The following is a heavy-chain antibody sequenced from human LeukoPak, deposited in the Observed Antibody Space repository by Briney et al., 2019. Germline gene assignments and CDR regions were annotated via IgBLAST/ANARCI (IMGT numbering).Heavy chain of an antibody. V-gene: IGHV1-8*03. CDR3: ARVAGSIDY. CDR2: MNPNSGYT. CDR1: GYTFTSYD. J-gene: IGHJ4*02. Sequence: ASVKVSCKASGYTFTSYDINWVRQAPGQGLEWMGWMNPNSGYTGYAQKFQGRVTITRDTSISTAYMELSSLRSEDTAVYYCARVAGSIDYWGQGTLVTVSS. D-gene: IGHD6-19*01.